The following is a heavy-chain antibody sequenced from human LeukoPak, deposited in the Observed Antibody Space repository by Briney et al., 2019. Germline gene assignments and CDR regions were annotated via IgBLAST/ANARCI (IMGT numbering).Heavy chain of an antibody. J-gene: IGHJ4*02. CDR1: GFRFDDKA. D-gene: IGHD1-26*01. V-gene: IGHV3-9*01. CDR3: VKGSHSDIMGFDY. CDR2: ITWNSGSI. Sequence: GGSLRLSCAASGFRFDDKAMHWVRQAPGKGLEWVSGITWNSGSIGYADSVKGRFTISRDNAKNSLYLQMNSLRAEDTAFYYCVKGSHSDIMGFDYWGQGTLVTVSS.